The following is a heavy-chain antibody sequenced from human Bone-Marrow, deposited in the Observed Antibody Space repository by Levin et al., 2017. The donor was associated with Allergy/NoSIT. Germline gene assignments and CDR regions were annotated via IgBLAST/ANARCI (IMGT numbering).Heavy chain of an antibody. D-gene: IGHD6-13*01. J-gene: IGHJ3*02. CDR3: TRRIYSSSGSAFDI. CDR2: IYPGDSDT. Sequence: GGSLRLSCKGSGYSFTSYWIGWVRQMPGKGLEWMGIIYPGDSDTRYSPSFQGQVTISADKSISTAYLQWSSLKASDTAMYYCTRRIYSSSGSAFDIWGQGTMVTVSS. V-gene: IGHV5-51*01. CDR1: GYSFTSYW.